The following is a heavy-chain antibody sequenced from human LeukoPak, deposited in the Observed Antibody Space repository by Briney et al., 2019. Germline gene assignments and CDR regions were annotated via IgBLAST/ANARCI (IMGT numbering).Heavy chain of an antibody. V-gene: IGHV3-7*01. CDR2: IKQDGSEK. D-gene: IGHD3-10*01. Sequence: PGGSLRLSCAASGFTFSSYWMSWVRQAPGKGLERVANIKQDGSEKYYVDSVKGRFTISRDNAKNSLYLQMNSLRAEDTAVYYCARDLPHYGSGSYFPAGVFDYRGQGTLVTVSS. J-gene: IGHJ4*02. CDR3: ARDLPHYGSGSYFPAGVFDY. CDR1: GFTFSSYW.